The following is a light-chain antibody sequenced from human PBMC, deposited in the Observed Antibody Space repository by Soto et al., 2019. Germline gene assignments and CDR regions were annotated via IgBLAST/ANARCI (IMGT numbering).Light chain of an antibody. CDR1: NSNIGNNY. CDR3: GTWDSSLSAVV. Sequence: QSVLTQPPSVSAAPGQTVTISCSGSNSNIGNNYVSWYQQFPGTAPKLLIYDNNKRPSGIPDRFSGSKSGTSATLGIIGLQTGDEVDYYCGTWDSSLSAVVFGGGTKLTVL. J-gene: IGLJ2*01. CDR2: DNN. V-gene: IGLV1-51*01.